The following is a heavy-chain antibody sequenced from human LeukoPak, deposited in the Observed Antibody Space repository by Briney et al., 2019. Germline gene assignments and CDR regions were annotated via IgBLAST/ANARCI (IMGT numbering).Heavy chain of an antibody. J-gene: IGHJ1*01. CDR3: ARDLRRYCSGGSCYSEH. Sequence: ASVKVSCKASGYTFTSYGISWVRQAPGQGLEWMGWISAYNGNTNYAQKLQGRVTMTTDTSTSTAYMELRSLRSDDTAVYYCARDLRRYCSGGSCYSEHWGQGTLVTVSS. CDR1: GYTFTSYG. V-gene: IGHV1-18*01. D-gene: IGHD2-15*01. CDR2: ISAYNGNT.